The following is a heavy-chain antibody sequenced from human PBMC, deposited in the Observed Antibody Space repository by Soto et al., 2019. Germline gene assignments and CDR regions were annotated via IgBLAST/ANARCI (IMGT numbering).Heavy chain of an antibody. Sequence: QVQLVQSGAEVKKPGSSVKVSCKASGGTFSSYAISWVRQAPGRGLEWMGGIIPIFGTANYAQKFQGRVTITADESTSTAYMELSSLRSEDTAVYYCARGGNGSGWGVYWFDPWGQGTLVTVSS. J-gene: IGHJ5*02. CDR2: IIPIFGTA. D-gene: IGHD6-19*01. V-gene: IGHV1-69*01. CDR3: ARGGNGSGWGVYWFDP. CDR1: GGTFSSYA.